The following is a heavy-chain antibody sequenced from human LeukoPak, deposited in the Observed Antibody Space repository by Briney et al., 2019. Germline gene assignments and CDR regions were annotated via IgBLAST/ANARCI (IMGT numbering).Heavy chain of an antibody. J-gene: IGHJ4*02. V-gene: IGHV3-30*04. CDR1: GFTFSSYA. CDR3: ARDLGIAAAHTVH. Sequence: GGSLRLSCAASGFTFSSYAMHWVRQAPGKGLEWVAVISYDGSNKYYADSVKGRFTISRDNSKNTLYLQMNSLRAEDTAVYYCARDLGIAAAHTVHWGQGTLVTVSS. D-gene: IGHD6-13*01. CDR2: ISYDGSNK.